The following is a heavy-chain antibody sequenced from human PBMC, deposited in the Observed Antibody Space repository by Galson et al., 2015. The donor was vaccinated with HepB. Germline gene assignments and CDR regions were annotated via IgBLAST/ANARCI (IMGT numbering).Heavy chain of an antibody. CDR1: GYSFTSYW. Sequence: QSGAEVKKPGESLKISCKGSGYSFTSYWIGWVRQMPGKGLEWMGIIYPGDSDTRYSPSFQGQVTISADKSISTAYLQWSSLKASDTAMYYCARLQLYDSSGYTPRDAFDIWGQGTMVTVSS. V-gene: IGHV5-51*01. CDR2: IYPGDSDT. D-gene: IGHD3-22*01. CDR3: ARLQLYDSSGYTPRDAFDI. J-gene: IGHJ3*02.